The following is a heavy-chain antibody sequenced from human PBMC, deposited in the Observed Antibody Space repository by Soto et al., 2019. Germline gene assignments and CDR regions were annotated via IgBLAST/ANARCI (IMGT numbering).Heavy chain of an antibody. J-gene: IGHJ6*02. CDR1: GFTVSSNY. V-gene: IGHV3-66*01. CDR2: IYSGGST. Sequence: GGSLRLSCAASGFTVSSNYMSWVRQAPGKGLEWVSVIYSGGSTYYADSVKGRFTISRDNSKNTLYLQMNSLRAEDTAVYYCARGLPHYYYGMDVWGQGTTVTVSS. D-gene: IGHD5-18*01. CDR3: ARGLPHYYYGMDV.